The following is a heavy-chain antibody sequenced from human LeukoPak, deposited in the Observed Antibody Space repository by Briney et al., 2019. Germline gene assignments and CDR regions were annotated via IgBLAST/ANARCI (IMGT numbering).Heavy chain of an antibody. CDR2: ISSSGSTI. V-gene: IGHV3-48*03. CDR1: GLAFSSYE. CDR3: ARTVARIGY. J-gene: IGHJ4*02. Sequence: GGSLRLSCAASGLAFSSYEMNWVRQAPGKGLEWVSHISSSGSTIYYTDSVKGRFTISRDNSKNSLYLQMNSLRAEDTAIYYCARTVARIGYWGQGTLVTVSS. D-gene: IGHD4-23*01.